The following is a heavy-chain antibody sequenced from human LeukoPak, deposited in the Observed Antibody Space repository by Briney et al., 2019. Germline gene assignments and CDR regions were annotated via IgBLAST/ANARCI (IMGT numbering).Heavy chain of an antibody. Sequence: ASVKVSCKASGYRFTGHYMHWVRQAPGQGLEWMGWIHPRRGDTNYAQKFQGRVTMTRDTSISTAYLDLSSLRSDDTAVYYCARDGDYGTGSYYRGCIDSWGQGTPVTVSP. D-gene: IGHD3-10*01. CDR1: GYRFTGHY. CDR3: ARDGDYGTGSYYRGCIDS. J-gene: IGHJ4*02. CDR2: IHPRRGDT. V-gene: IGHV1-2*02.